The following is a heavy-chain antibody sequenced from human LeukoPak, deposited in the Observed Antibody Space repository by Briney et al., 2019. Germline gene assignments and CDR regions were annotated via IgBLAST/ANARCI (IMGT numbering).Heavy chain of an antibody. CDR1: GFIVSSNY. CDR3: ARSPDYYYMDV. CDR2: IYSGGST. Sequence: GGSLRLSCAASGFIVSSNYMTWVRQAPGKGLECVSVIYSGGSTYYADSVKGRFTISRDNSNNTLYLQMNSLRAEDTAVYYCARSPDYYYMDVWGKGTTVTISS. V-gene: IGHV3-53*01. J-gene: IGHJ6*03.